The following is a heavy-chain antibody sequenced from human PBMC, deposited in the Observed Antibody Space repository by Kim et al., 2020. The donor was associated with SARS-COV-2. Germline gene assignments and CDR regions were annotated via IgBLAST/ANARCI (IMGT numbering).Heavy chain of an antibody. CDR1: GFTFSHYA. CDR3: AKFNLYGDYGNRVWFDP. Sequence: GGSLRLSCAASGFTFSHYAMSWVRQAPGKGLEWVSTISGSTTETYYADSVKGRFTVSRDNSKNTLYLQMNSLRAEDTAVYYCAKFNLYGDYGNRVWFDPWGQGTLVTVSS. J-gene: IGHJ5*02. D-gene: IGHD4-17*01. V-gene: IGHV3-23*01. CDR2: ISGSTTET.